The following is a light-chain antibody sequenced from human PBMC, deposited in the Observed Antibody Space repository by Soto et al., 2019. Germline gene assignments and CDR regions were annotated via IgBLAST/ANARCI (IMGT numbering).Light chain of an antibody. CDR3: SSYTSSTTVV. CDR2: EVS. CDR1: SSDVGGYNY. V-gene: IGLV2-14*01. Sequence: QSALTQPASVSGSPGQSITISCIGTSSDVGGYNYVSWYQHHPGKAPKLMIYEVSNRPSGVSNRFSGSKSGNTASLTISGLQAEDEADYYCSSYTSSTTVVFGGGTKVTVL. J-gene: IGLJ2*01.